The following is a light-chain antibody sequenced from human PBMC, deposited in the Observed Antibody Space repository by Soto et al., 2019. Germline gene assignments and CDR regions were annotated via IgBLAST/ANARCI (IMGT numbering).Light chain of an antibody. J-gene: IGLJ2*01. V-gene: IGLV4-69*01. CDR1: SGHSSYA. CDR2: LNSDGSH. CDR3: QTWGTGIHVV. Sequence: QPVLTQSPSASASLGASVKLTCTLSSGHSSYAIAWHQQQPEKGPRYLMKLNSDGSHSKGDGIPDRFSGSSSGAERYLTISSLQSEYEADYYCQTWGTGIHVVFGGGTKLTVL.